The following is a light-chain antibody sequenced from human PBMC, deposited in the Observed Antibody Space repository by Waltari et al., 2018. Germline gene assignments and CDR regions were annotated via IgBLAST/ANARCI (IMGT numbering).Light chain of an antibody. V-gene: IGKV3-11*01. CDR3: QQRYNWPPIT. CDR2: DAA. CDR1: QSVISY. J-gene: IGKJ5*01. Sequence: EIVLTQSPATLSLSPGERATPSCRASQSVISYLAWYQQKPGQSPRLLSYDAANRATGIPARFSGSGSGTDFTLTISSLEPEDFAVYFCQQRYNWPPITFGQGTRLEIK.